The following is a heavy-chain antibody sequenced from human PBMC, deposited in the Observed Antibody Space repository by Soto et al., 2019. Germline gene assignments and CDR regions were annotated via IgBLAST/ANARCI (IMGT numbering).Heavy chain of an antibody. Sequence: GASVKVSCKASGYTFTSYGISWVRQAPGQGLEWMGWISAYNGNTNYAQKLQGRVTMTTDTSTSTAYMELRSLRSDDTAVYYCARDFVDYGDYPPVYYFDYWGQGTLVTVSS. D-gene: IGHD4-17*01. CDR1: GYTFTSYG. V-gene: IGHV1-18*01. CDR2: ISAYNGNT. J-gene: IGHJ4*02. CDR3: ARDFVDYGDYPPVYYFDY.